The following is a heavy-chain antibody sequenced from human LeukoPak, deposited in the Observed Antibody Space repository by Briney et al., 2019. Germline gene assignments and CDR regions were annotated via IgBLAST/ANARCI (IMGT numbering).Heavy chain of an antibody. CDR2: IYYSGNT. Sequence: SETLSLTCTVSGGSISSDYWTWIRQPPGKGLEWIGYIYYSGNTNYNPSLKTRVTISVDTSKNQFSLNLSSVTAADTAVYYCAHGSGYPRPFVYWGQGTLVTVSS. D-gene: IGHD3-3*01. J-gene: IGHJ4*02. CDR1: GGSISSDY. V-gene: IGHV4-59*01. CDR3: AHGSGYPRPFVY.